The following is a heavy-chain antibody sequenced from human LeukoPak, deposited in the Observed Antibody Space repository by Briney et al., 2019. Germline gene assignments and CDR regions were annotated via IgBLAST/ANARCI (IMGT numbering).Heavy chain of an antibody. CDR3: ARSGTVGAMPV. Sequence: SETLSLTCTVSGGSLSNYYWSWIRLPPGKGLEWIGYIYFSGSTNYNPSLKSRLTISVDTSKNQFSLKLSSVTAADTAVYYCARSGTVGAMPVWGQGTLVTVSS. CDR1: GGSLSNYY. J-gene: IGHJ4*02. D-gene: IGHD1-26*01. CDR2: IYFSGST. V-gene: IGHV4-59*08.